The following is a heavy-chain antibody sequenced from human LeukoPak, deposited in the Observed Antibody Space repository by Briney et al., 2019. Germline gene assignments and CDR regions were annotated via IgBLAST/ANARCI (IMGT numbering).Heavy chain of an antibody. Sequence: SEALSLTCAVSGGSISSSNWWSWVRQPPGKGLEWIGEIYHSGSTNYNPSLKSRVTISVDKSKNQFSLKLSSVTAADTAVYYCAREVTHHVYYGMDVWGQGTTVTVSS. J-gene: IGHJ6*02. V-gene: IGHV4-4*02. D-gene: IGHD4-23*01. CDR2: IYHSGST. CDR3: AREVTHHVYYGMDV. CDR1: GGSISSSNW.